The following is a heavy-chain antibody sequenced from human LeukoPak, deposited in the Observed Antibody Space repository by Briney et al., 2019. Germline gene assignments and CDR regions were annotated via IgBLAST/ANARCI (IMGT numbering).Heavy chain of an antibody. CDR3: ARDLSGSLYFDY. CDR2: IYHSGST. D-gene: IGHD3-10*01. Sequence: SETLSLTCAVSGGSISSGGYSWSWIRQPPGKGLEWIGYIYHSGSTYYNPSLKSRVTISVDRSKNQFSLKLNSVTAADTAVYFCARDLSGSLYFDYWGQGVLVTVSS. V-gene: IGHV4-30-2*01. J-gene: IGHJ4*02. CDR1: GGSISSGGYS.